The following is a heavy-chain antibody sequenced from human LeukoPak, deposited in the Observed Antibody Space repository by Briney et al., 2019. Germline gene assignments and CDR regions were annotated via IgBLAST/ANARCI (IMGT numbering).Heavy chain of an antibody. CDR3: ARESNGGYGFDY. V-gene: IGHV1-18*01. CDR2: ISAQNGNT. Sequence: GASVKVSCKSSGYMFTSHGIHWLRQAPGQGLEWMGWISAQNGNTNCVQQFLGRVTMTRDTSASTAYMELRSLKSDDTAVYYCARESNGGYGFDYWGQGTLVTAAS. D-gene: IGHD5-12*01. J-gene: IGHJ4*02. CDR1: GYMFTSHG.